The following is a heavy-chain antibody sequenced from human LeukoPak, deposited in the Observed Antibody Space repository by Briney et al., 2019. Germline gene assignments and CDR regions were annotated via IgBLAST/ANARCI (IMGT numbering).Heavy chain of an antibody. J-gene: IGHJ6*02. CDR2: INHSGST. CDR3: ARASMPLWSDYGMDV. CDR1: GGSFSGYY. Sequence: IPSETLSLTCAVYGGSFSGYYWSWIRQPPGKGLEWIGEINHSGSTNYNPSLKSRVTISVDTSKNQFSLKLSSVTAADTAVYYCARASMPLWSDYGMDVWGQGTTVTVSS. D-gene: IGHD3-3*01. V-gene: IGHV4-34*01.